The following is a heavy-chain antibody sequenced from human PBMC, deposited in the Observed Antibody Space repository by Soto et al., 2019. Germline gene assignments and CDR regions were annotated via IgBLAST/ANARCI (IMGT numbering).Heavy chain of an antibody. CDR1: GGSISSGGYY. V-gene: IGHV4-31*03. Sequence: SETLSLTCTVSGGSISSGGYYWTWIRQHPGKGLEWIGYIYYSGSTYYNPSLKSRVTISVDTSKNQFSLKLSSVTAADTAVYYCARGRGVIVIGGHYMDVWGKGATVTVSS. D-gene: IGHD3-16*02. J-gene: IGHJ6*03. CDR3: ARGRGVIVIGGHYMDV. CDR2: IYYSGST.